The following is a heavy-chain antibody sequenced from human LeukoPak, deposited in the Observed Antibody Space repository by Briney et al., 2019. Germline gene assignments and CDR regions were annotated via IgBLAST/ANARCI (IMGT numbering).Heavy chain of an antibody. CDR2: IYNADST. CDR1: GFTVSSNY. Sequence: GGSLRLSCAASGFTVSSNYMSWVRQAPGKGLEWVSVIYNADSTYYADSVKGRFTISRVNPKNTLYLQMNSLRAEDTAVYYCARDRNCGGDCYSGYSYYGMDVWGQGTTVTVSS. CDR3: ARDRNCGGDCYSGYSYYGMDV. J-gene: IGHJ6*02. D-gene: IGHD2-21*02. V-gene: IGHV3-66*01.